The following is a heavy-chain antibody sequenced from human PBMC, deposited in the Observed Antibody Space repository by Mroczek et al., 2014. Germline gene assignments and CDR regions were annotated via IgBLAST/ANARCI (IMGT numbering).Heavy chain of an antibody. V-gene: IGHV4-31*03. J-gene: IGHJ2*01. Sequence: QVQLVESGPGLVKPSQTLSLTCTVPGGSISSGGYYWSWIRQHPGKGLEWIGYIYYSGSTYYNPSLKSRVTISVDTSKNQFSLKLSSVTAADTAVYYCARSLRYFDWLLSDAGPYWYFDLVGPWPPVVTVS. CDR3: ARSLRYFDWLLSDAGPYWYFDL. CDR2: IYYSGST. D-gene: IGHD3-9*01. CDR1: GGSISSGGYY.